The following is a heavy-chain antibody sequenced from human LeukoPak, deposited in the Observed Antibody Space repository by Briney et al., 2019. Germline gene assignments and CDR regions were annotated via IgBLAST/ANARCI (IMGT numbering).Heavy chain of an antibody. D-gene: IGHD3-10*01. CDR2: ISNSGGRT. CDR3: AKRASGSGTSLYYFDY. V-gene: IGHV3-23*01. J-gene: IGHJ4*02. CDR1: GFTFSTYA. Sequence: QPGGSLRLSCPASGFTFSTYAMSWVRQAPGKRLEWVSVISNSGGRTFYADSVKGRFTISRDNSKNTLYLQMNSLRAEDTAVYYCAKRASGSGTSLYYFDYWGQGTLVTVSS.